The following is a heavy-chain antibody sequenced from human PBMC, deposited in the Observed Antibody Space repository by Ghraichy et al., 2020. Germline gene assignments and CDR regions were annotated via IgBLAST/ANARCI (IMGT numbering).Heavy chain of an antibody. Sequence: SETLSLTCTVSGGSISSSSYYWGWIRQPPGKGLEWMGSIYYSGSTYYNPSLKSRVTISVDTSKNQFSLKLSSVTAADTAVYYCARHATAAARNWFDPWGQGTLVTVSS. CDR3: ARHATAAARNWFDP. V-gene: IGHV4-39*01. CDR2: IYYSGST. J-gene: IGHJ5*02. CDR1: GGSISSSSYY. D-gene: IGHD6-13*01.